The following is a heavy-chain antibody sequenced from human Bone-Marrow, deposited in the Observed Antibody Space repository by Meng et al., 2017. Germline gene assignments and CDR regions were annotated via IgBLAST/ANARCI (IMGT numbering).Heavy chain of an antibody. D-gene: IGHD6-19*01. J-gene: IGHJ4*02. CDR3: ARDLIAVAGFDY. Sequence: GESLKISCAASGFTFSSYSMNWVRQAPGKGLEWVSSISSSSSYIYYADSVRGRFTISRDNAKNSLYLQMNSLRAEDTAVYYCARDLIAVAGFDYWGQGTLVTVSS. CDR1: GFTFSSYS. V-gene: IGHV3-21*04. CDR2: ISSSSSYI.